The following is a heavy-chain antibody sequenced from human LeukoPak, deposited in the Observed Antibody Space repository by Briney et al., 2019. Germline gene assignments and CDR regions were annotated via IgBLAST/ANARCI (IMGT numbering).Heavy chain of an antibody. CDR1: GFTFSSYG. J-gene: IGHJ4*02. D-gene: IGHD3-10*01. V-gene: IGHV3-33*06. CDR3: AKHGSGTDQDYFDY. Sequence: GGSLRLSCAASGFTFSSYGMHWVRQAPGKGLEWVAVIWYDGSNKYYADSVKGRFTISRDNSKNTLYLQVNSLRAEDTAVYYCAKHGSGTDQDYFDYWGQGTLVTVSS. CDR2: IWYDGSNK.